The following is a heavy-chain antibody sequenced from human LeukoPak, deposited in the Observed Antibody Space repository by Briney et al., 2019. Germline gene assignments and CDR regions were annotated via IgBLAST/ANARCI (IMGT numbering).Heavy chain of an antibody. J-gene: IGHJ4*02. Sequence: SQTLSLTCAVSGGSISSGGYSWSWIRQPPGKGLEWIGNIYYSGTTYYNPSLKSQITISVDTSKNQFSLKMSSVTAADTAVYYCARARLNPYSSGWCYFDYWGQGTLVTVSS. D-gene: IGHD6-19*01. V-gene: IGHV4-30-2*05. CDR1: GGSISSGGYS. CDR3: ARARLNPYSSGWCYFDY. CDR2: IYYSGTT.